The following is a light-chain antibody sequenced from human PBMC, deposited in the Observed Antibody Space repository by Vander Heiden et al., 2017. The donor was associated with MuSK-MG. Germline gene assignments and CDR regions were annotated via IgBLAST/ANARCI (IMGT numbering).Light chain of an antibody. Sequence: QSALPQPLSVSASPAPSVTISCTGTSSDVSSYGRVSWYQQPPGTAPKLIIYEVDNRPSGVPDRFSGSRSGNTASLTSSGLQADDEVDYYCTSYTGSSTFNVVFGGGTKLTVL. CDR3: TSYTGSSTFNVV. CDR2: EVD. CDR1: SSDVSSYGR. V-gene: IGLV2-18*02. J-gene: IGLJ2*01.